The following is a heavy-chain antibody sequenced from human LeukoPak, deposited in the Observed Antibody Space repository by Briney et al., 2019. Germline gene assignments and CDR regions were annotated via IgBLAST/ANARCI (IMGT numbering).Heavy chain of an antibody. J-gene: IGHJ4*02. Sequence: GASVKVSCKASGYTFTGYYMHWVRHAPGQGLEWMGWINPNSGGTNYAQKFQGRVTMTRDTSISTAYMELSRLRSDDTAVYYCARDGGGLNDIHADYWGQGTLVTVSS. D-gene: IGHD3-9*01. CDR2: INPNSGGT. V-gene: IGHV1-2*02. CDR3: ARDGGGLNDIHADY. CDR1: GYTFTGYY.